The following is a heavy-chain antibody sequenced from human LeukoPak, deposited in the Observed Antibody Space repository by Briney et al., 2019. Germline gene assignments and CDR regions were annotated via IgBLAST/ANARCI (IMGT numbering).Heavy chain of an antibody. CDR1: GFTFSSYA. J-gene: IGHJ4*02. V-gene: IGHV3-23*01. D-gene: IGHD3-10*01. CDR3: ATRSNYYLYY. CDR2: ICCSGVST. Sequence: GGSLRLSCAASGFTFSSYAMSWVSQAPGKGLEWVSSICCSGVSTYYADSVKGRFTISRDNSKNTLYLQMNSLRAEDTAVYYCATRSNYYLYYWGQGTLVTVSS.